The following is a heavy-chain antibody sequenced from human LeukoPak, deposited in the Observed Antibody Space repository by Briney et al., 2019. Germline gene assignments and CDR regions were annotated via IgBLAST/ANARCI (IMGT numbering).Heavy chain of an antibody. CDR2: INHSGST. J-gene: IGHJ5*02. D-gene: IGHD3-22*01. Sequence: PSETLSLTCAVYGGSFSGYYWSWIRQPPGKGLEWIGEINHSGSTNYNPSLKSRVTISVDTSKNQFSLKLSSVTAADTAVYYCARGNNYYDSSGYYYGSRLKNWFDPWGQGTLVTVSS. CDR3: ARGNNYYDSSGYYYGSRLKNWFDP. CDR1: GGSFSGYY. V-gene: IGHV4-34*01.